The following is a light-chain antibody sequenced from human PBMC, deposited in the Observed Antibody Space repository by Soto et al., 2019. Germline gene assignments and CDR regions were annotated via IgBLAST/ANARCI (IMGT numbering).Light chain of an antibody. CDR1: QSISSY. V-gene: IGKV1-39*01. J-gene: IGKJ5*01. Sequence: DIQMTQSPYSLSASVGDRGTITCRASQSISSYLNWYQQKPGKAPKLLIYAASSVQSGVPSRFSSRGSGTDITLTISSLQPEDFATYYCQQSYSTPITFGQGTRLEIK. CDR3: QQSYSTPIT. CDR2: AAS.